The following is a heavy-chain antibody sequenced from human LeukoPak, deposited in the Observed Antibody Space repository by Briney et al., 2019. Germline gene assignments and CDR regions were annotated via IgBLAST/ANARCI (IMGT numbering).Heavy chain of an antibody. V-gene: IGHV3-64*01. CDR2: ISSIGGNT. CDR1: GFTFSYYA. CDR3: ARGFGSSWVNWFDP. J-gene: IGHJ5*02. Sequence: GGSLRLSCAASGFTFSYYAMHWVRQAPGEGLEYVSGISSIGGNTHYANSVKGRFTISRDNSKNTLYLQMGSLRAEDMAVYYCARGFGSSWVNWFDPWGQGTLVTVSS. D-gene: IGHD6-13*01.